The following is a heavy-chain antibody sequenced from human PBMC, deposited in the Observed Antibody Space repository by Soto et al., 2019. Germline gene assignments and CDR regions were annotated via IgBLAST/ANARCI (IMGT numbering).Heavy chain of an antibody. CDR3: ARHRARNWFDP. CDR1: GGSISSSSYY. CDR2: IYYSGST. D-gene: IGHD6-6*01. J-gene: IGHJ5*02. Sequence: SDTLSLTCIVSGGSISSSSYYWGWIRQPPGKGLEWIGSIYYSGSTYYNPSLKSRVTISVDTSKNHFSLKLSSVTAAHTAVFYCARHRARNWFDPWGQGTLVTVSS. V-gene: IGHV4-39*01.